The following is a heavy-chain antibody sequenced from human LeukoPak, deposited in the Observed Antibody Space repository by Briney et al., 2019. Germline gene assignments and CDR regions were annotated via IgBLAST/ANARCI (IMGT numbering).Heavy chain of an antibody. Sequence: SVKVSCKASGGTFSSYAISWVRQAPGQGLEWMGGTIPIFGTANYAQKFQGRVTITTDESTSTAYMELSSLRSEDTAVYYCARIQDMVRGATDYWGQGTLVTVSS. CDR3: ARIQDMVRGATDY. CDR1: GGTFSSYA. V-gene: IGHV1-69*05. CDR2: TIPIFGTA. D-gene: IGHD3-10*01. J-gene: IGHJ4*02.